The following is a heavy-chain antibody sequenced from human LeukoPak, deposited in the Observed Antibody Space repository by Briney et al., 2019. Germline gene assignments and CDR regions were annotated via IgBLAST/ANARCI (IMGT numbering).Heavy chain of an antibody. CDR3: AGSADSGSYWGDYYYGMDV. CDR1: GFTFSSYW. CDR2: INTDGRST. D-gene: IGHD1-26*01. Sequence: PGGSLRLSCAASGFTFSSYWMHWVRQAPGKGLVWVSGINTDGRSTSYADSVKGRFTISRDNAKNTLYLQMNSLRAEDTAVYYCAGSADSGSYWGDYYYGMDVWGQGTTVTVSS. J-gene: IGHJ6*02. V-gene: IGHV3-74*01.